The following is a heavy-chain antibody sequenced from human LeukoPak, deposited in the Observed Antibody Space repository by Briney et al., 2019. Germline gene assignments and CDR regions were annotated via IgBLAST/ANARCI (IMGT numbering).Heavy chain of an antibody. CDR2: TYPGTPDT. D-gene: IGHD6-6*01. CDR1: GYSFTSYR. CDR3: ARLRAARPDYYYMDV. J-gene: IGHJ6*03. V-gene: IGHV5-51*01. Sequence: GESLKISCKGSGYSFTSYRIGWVRQMPGKARDWRGTTYPGTPDTRNTPSFQGQVTISADKSISTAYLQWSSLKASDTAMYYCARLRAARPDYYYMDVWGKGTTVTVSS.